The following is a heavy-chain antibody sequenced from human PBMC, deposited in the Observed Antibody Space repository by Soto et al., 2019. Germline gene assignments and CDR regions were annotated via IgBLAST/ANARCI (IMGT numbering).Heavy chain of an antibody. D-gene: IGHD1-26*01. V-gene: IGHV3-48*02. J-gene: IGHJ4*02. CDR3: ARERGGAGATDF. CDR2: ISGSSSSI. CDR1: GFTFSNSR. Sequence: EVQLLESGGGLVQPGGSLRLSCAASGFTFSNSRMNWVRQAPGKGLEWVSDISGSSSSIRYADSVKGRFTISRDNAKNSLFLQMNSLRDEQKPGYSCARERGGAGATDFWGQGTLVTVS.